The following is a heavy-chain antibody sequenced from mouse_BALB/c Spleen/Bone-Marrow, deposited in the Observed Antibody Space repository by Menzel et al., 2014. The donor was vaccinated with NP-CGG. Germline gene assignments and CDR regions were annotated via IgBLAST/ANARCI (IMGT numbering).Heavy chain of an antibody. J-gene: IGHJ2*01. CDR1: GYTFTSHY. CDR2: INPNNGGT. Sequence: VQLQQSGAELVKPGTSVKLSCKASGYTFTSHYIYWVKQRPGQGLKWIGEINPNNGGTNFNEKFKSKATLTVDKSSSTSYIQLSRLTSEDSAVYYCTSLSLLRGYFDYWGQGPTLTVSS. CDR3: TSLSLLRGYFDY. V-gene: IGHV1S81*02. D-gene: IGHD1-2*01.